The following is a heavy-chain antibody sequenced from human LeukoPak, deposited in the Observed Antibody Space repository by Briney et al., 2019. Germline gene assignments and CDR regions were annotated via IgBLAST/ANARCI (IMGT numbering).Heavy chain of an antibody. V-gene: IGHV3-21*01. J-gene: IGHJ6*03. CDR3: ARDKAYCSGGSCYSEAPGFFARGHYYMDV. CDR1: GFTFSSYS. CDR2: ISSSSSYI. D-gene: IGHD2-15*01. Sequence: PEGSLRLSCAASGFTFSSYSMNWVRQAPGKGLEWVSSISSSSSYIYYADSVKGRFTISRDNAKNSLYLQMNSLRAEDTAVYYCARDKAYCSGGSCYSEAPGFFARGHYYMDVWGKGTTVTVSS.